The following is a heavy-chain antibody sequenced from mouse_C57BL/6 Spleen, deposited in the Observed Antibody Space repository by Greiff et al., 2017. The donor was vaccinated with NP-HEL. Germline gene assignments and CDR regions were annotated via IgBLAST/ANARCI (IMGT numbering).Heavy chain of an antibody. D-gene: IGHD1-1*01. V-gene: IGHV1-31*01. CDR2: IYPYNGVS. Sequence: EVQLQESGPELVKPGASVKISCKASGYSFTGYYMHWVKQSHGNILDWIGYIYPYNGVSSYNQKFKGKATLTVDKSSSTAYMELRSLTSEDSAVYYCARYGFITTVVDAMDYWGQGTSVTVSS. J-gene: IGHJ4*01. CDR3: ARYGFITTVVDAMDY. CDR1: GYSFTGYY.